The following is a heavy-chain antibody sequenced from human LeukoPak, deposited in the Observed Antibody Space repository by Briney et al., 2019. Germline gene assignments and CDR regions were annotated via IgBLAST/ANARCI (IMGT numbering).Heavy chain of an antibody. Sequence: PGGSLRLSCAASGFTFSNAWMSWVRQAPGKGLEWVANIKQDGSEKYYVDSVKGRFTISRDNAKNSLYLQMNSLRAEDTAVYYCAREGEYYDFWSGSYYYYYMDVWGKGTTVTVSS. J-gene: IGHJ6*03. CDR1: GFTFSNAW. CDR2: IKQDGSEK. D-gene: IGHD3-3*01. CDR3: AREGEYYDFWSGSYYYYYMDV. V-gene: IGHV3-7*01.